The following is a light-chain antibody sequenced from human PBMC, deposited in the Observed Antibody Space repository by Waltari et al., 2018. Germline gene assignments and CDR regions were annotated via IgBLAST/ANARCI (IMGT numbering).Light chain of an antibody. CDR2: DAS. J-gene: IGKJ1*01. CDR1: QSVGSY. Sequence: EIVLTQSPATLSLSPGERATLSCRASQSVGSYLAWYQQRPGQAPRLLISDASNRATGIPARFSGSGSETDFTLTISGLEPEDFAVYYCQQRNTWWTFGQGTKVEIK. V-gene: IGKV3-11*01. CDR3: QQRNTWWT.